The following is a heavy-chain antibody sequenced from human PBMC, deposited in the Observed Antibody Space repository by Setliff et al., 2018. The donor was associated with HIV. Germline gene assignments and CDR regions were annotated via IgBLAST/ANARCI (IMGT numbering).Heavy chain of an antibody. CDR1: DYTFSTYW. V-gene: IGHV5-51*01. CDR3: ARRDGRSMNAFQI. J-gene: IGHJ3*01. Sequence: PGESLKISCKALDYTFSTYWIGWVRQMPGEGLEWMGIIYPDDSNIRYNPSFQSQVTISADKSITTAYLEIHNLKASDTATYYYARRDGRSMNAFQIWGPGTMVTVSS. CDR2: IYPDDSNI. D-gene: IGHD6-13*01.